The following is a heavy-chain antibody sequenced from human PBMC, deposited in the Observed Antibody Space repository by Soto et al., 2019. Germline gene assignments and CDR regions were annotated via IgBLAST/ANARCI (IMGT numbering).Heavy chain of an antibody. J-gene: IGHJ6*02. CDR1: GGSISSGGYY. D-gene: IGHD3-3*01. V-gene: IGHV4-31*03. Sequence: QVQLQESGPGLVKPSQTLSLTCTVSGGSISSGGYYWSWIRQHPGKGLEWIGYIYYSGSTYYNPSPKSRVTNLVGTSKNQFSLKLSSLTAGDTAVYYCAREGYDFWSGYYTGGGYGMDVWGQGTTVTVSS. CDR3: AREGYDFWSGYYTGGGYGMDV. CDR2: IYYSGST.